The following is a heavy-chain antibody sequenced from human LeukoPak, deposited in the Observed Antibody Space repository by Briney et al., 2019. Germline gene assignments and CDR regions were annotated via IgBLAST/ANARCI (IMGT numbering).Heavy chain of an antibody. V-gene: IGHV3-30*02. CDR3: ATMQWLEGVDWFDP. CDR1: GFTFSSCS. CDR2: IRYDESNK. Sequence: GGSLRLSCAASGFTFSSCSMNWVRQAPGKGLEWVAFIRYDESNKFYADSVKGRFTISRDNSKNTLFLQMNSLRSEDTAVYYCATMQWLEGVDWFDPWGQGTLVTVSS. J-gene: IGHJ5*02. D-gene: IGHD6-19*01.